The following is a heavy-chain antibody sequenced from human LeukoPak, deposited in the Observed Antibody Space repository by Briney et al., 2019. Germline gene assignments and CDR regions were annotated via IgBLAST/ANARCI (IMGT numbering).Heavy chain of an antibody. CDR2: IYHSGDT. J-gene: IGHJ4*02. CDR3: AKDRGPRLLLRGPIDY. CDR1: GYSISSGYY. Sequence: SETLSLTCSVSGYSISSGYYWGWIRQPPGKGLEWIGRIYHSGDTYYNPSLKSRVTISVDTSKNQFSLNLSSVTAADTAVYYCAKDRGPRLLLRGPIDYWGQGTLVTVSS. V-gene: IGHV4-38-2*02. D-gene: IGHD3-22*01.